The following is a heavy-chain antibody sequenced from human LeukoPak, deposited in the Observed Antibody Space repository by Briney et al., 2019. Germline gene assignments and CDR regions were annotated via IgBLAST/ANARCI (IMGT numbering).Heavy chain of an antibody. V-gene: IGHV1-69*05. CDR1: GGTFSSYA. CDR2: IIPIFGTA. J-gene: IGHJ4*02. Sequence: SVKVSCKASGGTFSSYAISWVRQAPGQGLEWTGRIIPIFGTANYAQKFQGRVTITTDESTSTAYMELSSLRSEDTAVYYCASSIDYYDSSYFDYWGQGTLVTVSS. CDR3: ASSIDYYDSSYFDY. D-gene: IGHD3-22*01.